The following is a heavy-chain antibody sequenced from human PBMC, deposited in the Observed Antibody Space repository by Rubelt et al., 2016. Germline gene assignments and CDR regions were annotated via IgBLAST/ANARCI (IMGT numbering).Heavy chain of an antibody. CDR3: ARDLNWENY. CDR2: IKQDGSEK. V-gene: IGHV3-7*04. J-gene: IGHJ4*02. Sequence: QLVESGGGLVQPGRSLTLSCAASGFPFGDFAMHWVRQAPGKGLEWVANIKQDGSEKYYVDSVKGRFAISRDNTKNSLYLQMNSLRAEDTALYYCARDLNWENYWGQGTLVTVSS. D-gene: IGHD7-27*01. CDR1: GFPFGDFA.